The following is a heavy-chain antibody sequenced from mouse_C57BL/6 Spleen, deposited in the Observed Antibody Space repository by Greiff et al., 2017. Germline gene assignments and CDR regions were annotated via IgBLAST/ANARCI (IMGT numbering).Heavy chain of an antibody. CDR2: ISDGGSYT. D-gene: IGHD1-1*01. Sequence: EVKLMESGGGLVKPGGSLKLSCAASGFTFSSYAMSWVRQTPEKRLEWVATISDGGSYTYYPDNVKGRFTISRDNAKNNLYLQMSHLKSEDTAMYYCAREGDGSILWRTGTTLTVSS. V-gene: IGHV5-4*01. CDR3: AREGDGSIL. J-gene: IGHJ1*03. CDR1: GFTFSSYA.